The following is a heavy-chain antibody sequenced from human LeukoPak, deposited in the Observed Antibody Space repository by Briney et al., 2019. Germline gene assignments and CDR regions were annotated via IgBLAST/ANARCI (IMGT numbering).Heavy chain of an antibody. D-gene: IGHD1-1*01. CDR2: ISGSGGST. Sequence: PGGSLRLSCATSEFTFSTYAMSWVRQAPGKGLEWVSTISGSGGSTYYADSVKGRFTISRDNSKNTLYLQMNSLRAEDTAVYYCAKGNGHNSPPFDYWGQGTLVTVSS. CDR1: EFTFSTYA. V-gene: IGHV3-23*01. J-gene: IGHJ4*02. CDR3: AKGNGHNSPPFDY.